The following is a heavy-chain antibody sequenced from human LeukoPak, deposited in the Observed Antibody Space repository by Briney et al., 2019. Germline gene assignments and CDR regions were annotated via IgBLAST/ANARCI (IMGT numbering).Heavy chain of an antibody. CDR2: VNPNGGST. D-gene: IGHD3-16*01. CDR1: GYTFTSYY. V-gene: IGHV1-46*01. CDR3: ARDLGGSRDAFDI. J-gene: IGHJ3*02. Sequence: ASVKVSCKASGYTFTSYYMHWVRQSPGQGLEWMGVVNPNGGSTTYAQKFLGRLIMTRDTSTRTVYMDLNSLRSEDTAVYFCARDLGGSRDAFDIWGQGTRVTVST.